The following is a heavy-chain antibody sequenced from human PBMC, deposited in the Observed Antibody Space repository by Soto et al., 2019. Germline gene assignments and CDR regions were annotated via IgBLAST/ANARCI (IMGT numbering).Heavy chain of an antibody. Sequence: QVQLQESGPGLVKPSQTLSLTCTVSGGSISSGGYYWSWIRQHPGKGLEWIGYSYYRGSTYYNPSLKSRVTISVDTSKNQFSLKLSSVTAADTAVYYCARDAANPITMVRGGFDHWGQGTLVTVSS. CDR2: SYYRGST. D-gene: IGHD3-10*01. J-gene: IGHJ4*02. CDR3: ARDAANPITMVRGGFDH. CDR1: GGSISSGGYY. V-gene: IGHV4-31*03.